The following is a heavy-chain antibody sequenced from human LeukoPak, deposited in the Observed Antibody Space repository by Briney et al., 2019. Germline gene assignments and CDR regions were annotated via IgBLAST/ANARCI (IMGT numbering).Heavy chain of an antibody. CDR3: AKGSSWTGDYYYYMDV. Sequence: GGSLRLSCAASGFTFSSYWMSWVRQAPGKGLEWVANIKQDGSEEYYVDSVKGRFTISRDNAKNSLYLQMNSLRAEDTAVYYCAKGSSWTGDYYYYMDVWGKGTTVTVSS. CDR2: IKQDGSEE. D-gene: IGHD6-13*01. J-gene: IGHJ6*03. V-gene: IGHV3-7*01. CDR1: GFTFSSYW.